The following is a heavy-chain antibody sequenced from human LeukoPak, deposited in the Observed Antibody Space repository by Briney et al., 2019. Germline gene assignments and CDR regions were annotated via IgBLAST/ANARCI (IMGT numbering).Heavy chain of an antibody. J-gene: IGHJ3*02. CDR3: ARLTRLAFDI. V-gene: IGHV4-39*01. CDR2: IYYSGST. CDR1: GFTFSNYA. Sequence: PGGSLRLSCAASGFTFSNYAMNWVRQPPGKGLEWIGSIYYSGSTYYNPSLKSRVTISVDTSKNQFSLKLSSVTAADTAVYYCARLTRLAFDIWGQGTMVTVSS.